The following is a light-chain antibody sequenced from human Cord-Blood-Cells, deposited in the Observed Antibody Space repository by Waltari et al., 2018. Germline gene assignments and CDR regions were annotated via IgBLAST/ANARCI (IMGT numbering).Light chain of an antibody. CDR3: QQSYSTPMYT. CDR2: AAS. V-gene: IGKV1-39*01. Sequence: DIQMTQSPSSLSASVGDRVTITCRASQSISSYLNWYQQQPGKAPKLLIYAASSLQSGVPSRFSGSGAGTDFTLTISSLQPEDFATYYCQQSYSTPMYTFGQGTKLEIK. CDR1: QSISSY. J-gene: IGKJ2*01.